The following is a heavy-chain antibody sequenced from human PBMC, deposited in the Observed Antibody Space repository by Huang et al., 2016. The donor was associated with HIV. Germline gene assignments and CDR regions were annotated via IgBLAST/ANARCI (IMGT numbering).Heavy chain of an antibody. Sequence: QVQLVQSGAEVKKPGASVKVSCKASGYNFTSYDINWVRQASGQGVEGMVWRNPNRGRRGYAQKFQGRVTMTRNTSMGTAYMELSGMRSEDTAVYYCARGHCRGATCYLYFDYWGQGTLVTVS. CDR2: RNPNRGRR. V-gene: IGHV1-8*01. CDR3: ARGHCRGATCYLYFDY. D-gene: IGHD2-15*01. CDR1: GYNFTSYD. J-gene: IGHJ4*02.